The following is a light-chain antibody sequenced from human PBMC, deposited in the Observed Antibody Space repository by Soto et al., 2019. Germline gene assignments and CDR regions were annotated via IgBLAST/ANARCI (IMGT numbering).Light chain of an antibody. CDR1: QSISNY. CDR3: QQSFGTWT. J-gene: IGKJ1*01. CDR2: AAS. Sequence: DIQMTQSPSSLSPSVGDRVTITCRANQSISNYLNWYQQKPGKAPKVLIYAASSLQSGVPSRFSGSGSGTDFTLTIRGLQPEDFATYYCQQSFGTWTFGQGTKVEIK. V-gene: IGKV1-39*01.